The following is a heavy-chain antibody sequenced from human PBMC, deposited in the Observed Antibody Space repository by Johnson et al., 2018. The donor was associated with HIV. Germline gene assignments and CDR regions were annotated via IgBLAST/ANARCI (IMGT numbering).Heavy chain of an antibody. V-gene: IGHV3-30*18. CDR1: GFSFDDYG. CDR3: AKDIGGATDAFDI. J-gene: IGHJ3*02. D-gene: IGHD1-26*01. Sequence: QVQLVESGGGLVQPGGSLRLSCTASGFSFDDYGMNWVRQAPGKGLEWVAFISYDGSNKYYADSVKGRFTISRDNSKNTLYLQMNSLRAEDTAVYYCAKDIGGATDAFDIWGQGTMVTVSS. CDR2: ISYDGSNK.